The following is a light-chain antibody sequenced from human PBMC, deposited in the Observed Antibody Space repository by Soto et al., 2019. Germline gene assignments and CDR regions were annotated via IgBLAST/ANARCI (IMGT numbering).Light chain of an antibody. J-gene: IGKJ1*01. CDR1: QNVDSNS. CDR3: QQYGSLSWT. CDR2: GAS. Sequence: EIVLTQSPGTLSLSPGERATLSCRASQNVDSNSLAWYQQKPGQAPRIIIFGASGRATGIPDRFSGSGSGTDFTLPISRLEPEDFAVYYCQQYGSLSWTFGQGTKVEIK. V-gene: IGKV3-20*01.